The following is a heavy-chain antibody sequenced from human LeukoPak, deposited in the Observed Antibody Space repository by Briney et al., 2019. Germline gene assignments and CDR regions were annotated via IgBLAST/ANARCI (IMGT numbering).Heavy chain of an antibody. CDR3: AKVSGDYADRFDDYLDS. J-gene: IGHJ4*02. Sequence: GGSLRLSCAASGFTFSSYAMSWVRQASGKGPEWVSGITGSGDYTYYPDSVRGRLSISRDNSKNTLYLQMNTLRAEDTAIYYCAKVSGDYADRFDDYLDSWGQGTLVTVSS. V-gene: IGHV3-23*01. CDR2: ITGSGDYT. D-gene: IGHD4-17*01. CDR1: GFTFSSYA.